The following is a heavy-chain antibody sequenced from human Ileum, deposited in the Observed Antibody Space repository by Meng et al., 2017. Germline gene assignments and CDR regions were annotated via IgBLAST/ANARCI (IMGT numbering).Heavy chain of an antibody. CDR3: ARQYCSSSSCYLIDD. Sequence: QEQLVQSGGEMKKPGSSVKVSCKASGGTFTTNTFNWVRLAPGQGLEWLGQIIPMFDTANYAQKFQGRVTLTADKSTRTAFMELSSLRSEDTAVYYCARQYCSSSSCYLIDDWGHGTLVTVSS. CDR1: GGTFTTNT. V-gene: IGHV1-69*06. D-gene: IGHD2-2*01. CDR2: IIPMFDTA. J-gene: IGHJ4*01.